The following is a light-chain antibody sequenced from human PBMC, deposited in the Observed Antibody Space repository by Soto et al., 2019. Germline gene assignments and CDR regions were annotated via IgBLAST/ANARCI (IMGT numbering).Light chain of an antibody. CDR3: QQYNNWPLT. Sequence: EILMTQSPATLSVSPGERATFSCRASQSVINKLAWYQQTPGQAPRLLMYGASTRAAGIPVRFSGSGSGTEFTLTISGLQSEDFAVYYCQQYNNWPLTFGQGTKVEIK. V-gene: IGKV3-15*01. J-gene: IGKJ1*01. CDR2: GAS. CDR1: QSVINK.